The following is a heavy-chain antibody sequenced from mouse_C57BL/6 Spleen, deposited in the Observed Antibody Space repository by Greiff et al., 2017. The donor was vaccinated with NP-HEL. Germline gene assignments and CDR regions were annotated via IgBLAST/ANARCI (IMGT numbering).Heavy chain of an antibody. Sequence: QVQLQQPGPELVKPGASVKLSCKASGYTFTSYDINWVKQRPGQGLEWIGWIYPRDGSTKYNEKFKGKATLTVDTSSSTAYMELHSLTSEDSAVYFCARPYYGSSYSWFAYWGQGTLVTVSA. D-gene: IGHD1-1*01. CDR2: IYPRDGST. CDR3: ARPYYGSSYSWFAY. J-gene: IGHJ3*01. CDR1: GYTFTSYD. V-gene: IGHV1-85*01.